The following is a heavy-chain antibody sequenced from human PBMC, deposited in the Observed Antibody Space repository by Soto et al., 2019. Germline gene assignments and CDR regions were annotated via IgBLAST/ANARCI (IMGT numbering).Heavy chain of an antibody. V-gene: IGHV3-21*01. CDR2: ITSSSSYI. J-gene: IGHJ4*02. Sequence: KTGGSLRLSCAASGFTFSLYSMIWVRQAPGKGLEWVASITSSSSYIYYEDSLKGRFTISRDNAKNSLFLQLDSLRAEDTAVYFCVRARSTDSRPDYWGQGTLVTVSS. D-gene: IGHD3-22*01. CDR3: VRARSTDSRPDY. CDR1: GFTFSLYS.